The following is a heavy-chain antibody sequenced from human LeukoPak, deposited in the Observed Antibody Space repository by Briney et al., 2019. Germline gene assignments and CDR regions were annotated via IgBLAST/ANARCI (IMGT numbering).Heavy chain of an antibody. CDR2: INTGNGNT. D-gene: IGHD5-18*01. V-gene: IGHV1-3*04. CDR3: ARDRAMADY. CDR1: GYIFTSYP. Sequence: ASVKVSCRASGYIFTSYPIHWVRQAPGQRLEWMGWINTGNGNTKYSQRFEGRVTVTTDTSAAAAYMELSSLRSEDTAVYYCARDRAMADYWGQGTLVTVSS. J-gene: IGHJ4*02.